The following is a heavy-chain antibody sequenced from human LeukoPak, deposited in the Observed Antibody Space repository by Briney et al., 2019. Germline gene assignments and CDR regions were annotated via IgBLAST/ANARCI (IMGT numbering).Heavy chain of an antibody. CDR3: AKARYCSGGTCPEWFDP. V-gene: IGHV3-23*01. CDR2: ISYSGGNT. J-gene: IGHJ5*02. D-gene: IGHD2-15*01. CDR1: GFTFSDYA. Sequence: GGSLRLSCAASGFTFSDYAMNWVRQALGRGLEWVSTISYSGGNTYYADPVKGRFTISRDNSKNTLYLQMNSLRAEDTAIYYCAKARYCSGGTCPEWFDPWGQGTLVTVSS.